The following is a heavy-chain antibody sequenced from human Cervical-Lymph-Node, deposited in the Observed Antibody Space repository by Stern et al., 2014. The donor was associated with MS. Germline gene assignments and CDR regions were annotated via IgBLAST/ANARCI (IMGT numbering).Heavy chain of an antibody. CDR2: INSDGSST. V-gene: IGHV3-74*02. CDR3: ARGPRITIFGVVSWFDP. CDR1: GFTFSSYW. J-gene: IGHJ5*02. D-gene: IGHD3-3*01. Sequence: EVQLVESGGGLVQPGGSLRLSCAASGFTFSSYWMHWVRQAPGKGLVWVSRINSDGSSTSYADSVKDRFTISRDNAKNTLYLQMNSLRAEDTAVYYCARGPRITIFGVVSWFDPWGQGTLVTVSS.